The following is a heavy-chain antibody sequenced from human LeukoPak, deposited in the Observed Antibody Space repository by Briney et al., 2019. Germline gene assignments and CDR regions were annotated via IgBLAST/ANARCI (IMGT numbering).Heavy chain of an antibody. J-gene: IGHJ6*02. V-gene: IGHV1-8*01. D-gene: IGHD6-13*01. CDR3: ARCYSSSWYPYYYYGTDV. CDR2: MNPNSGNT. CDR1: GYTFTSYD. Sequence: ASVKVSCKASGYTFTSYDINWVRQATGQGLEWMGWMNPNSGNTGYAQKFQGRVTMTRNTSISTAYMELSSLRSEDTAVYYCARCYSSSWYPYYYYGTDVWGQGTTVTVSS.